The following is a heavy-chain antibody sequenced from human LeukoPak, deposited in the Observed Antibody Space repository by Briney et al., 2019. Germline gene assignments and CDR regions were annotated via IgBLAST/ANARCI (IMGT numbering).Heavy chain of an antibody. D-gene: IGHD1-26*01. Sequence: PSETLSLTCSASGASISGGTYYWGWIRQPPGKGLEWIVSIYYTGSTYDNPSLKSPVTISVDTSKNHFSLKLSSVTAADTAVYYCARRGGSGRAFDYWGQGTLVTVSS. J-gene: IGHJ4*02. V-gene: IGHV4-39*01. CDR3: ARRGGSGRAFDY. CDR2: IYYTGST. CDR1: GASISGGTYY.